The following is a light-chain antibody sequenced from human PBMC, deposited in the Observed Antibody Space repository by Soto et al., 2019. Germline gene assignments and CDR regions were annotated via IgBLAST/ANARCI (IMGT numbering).Light chain of an antibody. CDR3: LLYMGSGLEV. CDR1: SGSVSTSYY. J-gene: IGLJ2*01. V-gene: IGLV8-61*02. Sequence: QTVVTQEPSFSVSPGGTVTLTCGLSSGSVSTSYYPSWYQQTPGQAPRTLIYSTNTRSSGVADCFSGSILGNKAALTFTGAEADDEYDYYCLLYMGSGLEVFGGGTKLTVL. CDR2: STN.